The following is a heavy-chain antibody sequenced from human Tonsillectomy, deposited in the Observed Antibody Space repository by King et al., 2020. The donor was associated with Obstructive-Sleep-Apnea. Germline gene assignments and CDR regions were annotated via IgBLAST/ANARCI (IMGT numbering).Heavy chain of an antibody. CDR3: ARDKWEADAFDI. J-gene: IGHJ3*02. CDR2: ISRDGSST. V-gene: IGHV3-74*01. CDR1: GFTFSSYW. D-gene: IGHD1-26*01. Sequence: VQLVESGGGLVQPGGSLRLSCAASGFTFSSYWMHWVRQAPGKGLVWVARISRDGSSTSYADSVQGRFTISRDNAKNTLYLQMNSPRAEDTAVYYCARDKWEADAFDIWGQGTMVTVSS.